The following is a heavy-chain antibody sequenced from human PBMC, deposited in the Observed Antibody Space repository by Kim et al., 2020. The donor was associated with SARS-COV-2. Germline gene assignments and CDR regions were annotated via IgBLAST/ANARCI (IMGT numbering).Heavy chain of an antibody. J-gene: IGHJ4*02. Sequence: SETLSLTCAVYGGSLSGYYWSWICQPPGKGLEWIGEINHSGSTNYNPSLKSRVTISVEMSKNQFSLKLSSVNAADTAVYCCAGGQGDLGHDYWGQRTLVTVSS. D-gene: IGHD3-10*01. CDR3: AGGQGDLGHDY. V-gene: IGHV4-34*01. CDR1: GGSLSGYY. CDR2: INHSGST.